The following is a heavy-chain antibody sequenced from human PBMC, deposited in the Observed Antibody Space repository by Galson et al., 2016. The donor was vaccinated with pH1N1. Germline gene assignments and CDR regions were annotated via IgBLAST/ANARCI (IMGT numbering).Heavy chain of an antibody. V-gene: IGHV3-23*01. CDR1: GFTFRTYA. CDR3: ALTFYYDDSSYAGYFHH. D-gene: IGHD3-22*01. Sequence: SLRLSCAASGFTFRTYAMNWVRQAPGKGLEWVSTIGGTGNNTYYGESVKGRFTVSRDNSRNTVYLEMNSLRGEDTATYYCALTFYYDDSSYAGYFHHWGQGTLVTVSS. CDR2: IGGTGNNT. J-gene: IGHJ1*01.